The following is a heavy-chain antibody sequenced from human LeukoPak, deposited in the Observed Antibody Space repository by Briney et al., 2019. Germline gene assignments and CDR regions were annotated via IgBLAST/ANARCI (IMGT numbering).Heavy chain of an antibody. Sequence: KTGGSLRLSCAASGFTFSDYYMSWIRQAPGKGLEWVSYISSSGSTIYYADSVKGRFTISRDNSKNTLYLQMNSLRAEDTAVYYCASRATVTTDRFWFDPWGQGTLVTVSS. J-gene: IGHJ5*02. V-gene: IGHV3-11*01. CDR3: ASRATVTTDRFWFDP. CDR2: ISSSGSTI. D-gene: IGHD4-11*01. CDR1: GFTFSDYY.